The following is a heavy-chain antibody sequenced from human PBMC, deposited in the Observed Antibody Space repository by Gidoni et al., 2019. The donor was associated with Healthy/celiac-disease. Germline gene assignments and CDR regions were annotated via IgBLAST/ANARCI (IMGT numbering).Heavy chain of an antibody. CDR3: ARAASSWYPNEIDY. CDR2: IYRGGST. J-gene: IGHJ4*02. CDR1: GFTVSSNY. Sequence: EVQLVESGGGLIKPGGSLRLSCAASGFTVSSNYMSWVRQAPGKGLEWVSVIYRGGSTYYADSVKGRFSISRDNSKNTLYLQMNSLRAEDTAVYYCARAASSWYPNEIDYWGQGTLVTVSS. V-gene: IGHV3-53*01. D-gene: IGHD6-13*01.